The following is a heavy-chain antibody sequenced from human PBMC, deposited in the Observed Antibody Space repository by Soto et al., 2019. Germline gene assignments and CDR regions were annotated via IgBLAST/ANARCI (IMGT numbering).Heavy chain of an antibody. CDR3: AWGYSSCWYQVDY. CDR1: GGTFSSYA. V-gene: IGHV1-69*13. J-gene: IGHJ4*02. Sequence: SVKVSCKASGGTFSSYAISWVRQAPGQGLEWMGGIIPIFGTANYAQKFQGRVTITADESTSTAYMELSSLRSEDTAVYYCAWGYSSCWYQVDYWGQGTLVTVSS. D-gene: IGHD6-13*01. CDR2: IIPIFGTA.